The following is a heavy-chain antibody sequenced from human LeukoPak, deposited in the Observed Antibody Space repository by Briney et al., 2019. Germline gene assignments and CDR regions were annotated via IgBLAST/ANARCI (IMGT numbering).Heavy chain of an antibody. J-gene: IGHJ4*02. Sequence: GGSLRLSCAASGFTFSSYGMHWVRQAPGKGLEWVAVIWYDGSNKYYADSVKGRFTISRDNSKNTLYLQMNSLRAEDTAVYYCAISKGGSSGWYSYFDYWGQGTLVTVSS. CDR3: AISKGGSSGWYSYFDY. D-gene: IGHD6-19*01. CDR2: IWYDGSNK. V-gene: IGHV3-33*01. CDR1: GFTFSSYG.